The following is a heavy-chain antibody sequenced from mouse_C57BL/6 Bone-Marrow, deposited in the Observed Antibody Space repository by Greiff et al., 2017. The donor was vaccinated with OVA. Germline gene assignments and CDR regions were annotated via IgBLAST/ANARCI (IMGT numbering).Heavy chain of an antibody. CDR1: GYSITSGYY. J-gene: IGHJ3*01. D-gene: IGHD1-1*01. CDR2: ISYDGSN. V-gene: IGHV3-6*01. Sequence: EVHLVESGPGLVKPSQSLSLTCSVTGYSITSGYYWNWIRQFPGNKLEWMGYISYDGSNNYNPSLKNRISITRDTSKNQFFLKLNSVTTEDTATYYCARADYGSSYGFAYWGQGTLVTVSA. CDR3: ARADYGSSYGFAY.